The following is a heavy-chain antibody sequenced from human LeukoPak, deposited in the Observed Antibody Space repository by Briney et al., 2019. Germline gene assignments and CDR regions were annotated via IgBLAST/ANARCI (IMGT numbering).Heavy chain of an antibody. CDR2: INPNSGGT. CDR1: GYTFTGYY. V-gene: IGHV1-2*02. Sequence: ASVKVPCKASGYTFTGYYMHWVRQAPGQGLEWMGWINPNSGGTNYAQKFQGRVTMTRDTSISTAYMELSRLRSDDTAVYYCAISYQLGLGYMDVWGKGTTVTVSS. D-gene: IGHD2-2*01. CDR3: AISYQLGLGYMDV. J-gene: IGHJ6*03.